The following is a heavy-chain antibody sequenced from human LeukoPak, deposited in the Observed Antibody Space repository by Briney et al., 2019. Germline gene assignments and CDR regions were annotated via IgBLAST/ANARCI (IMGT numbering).Heavy chain of an antibody. CDR3: ARDRGIAARPYYFDY. CDR2: IIPIFGTA. CDR1: GGTFSSYA. Sequence: SVKVSCKASGGTFSSYAIGWVRQAPGQGLEWMGGIIPIFGTANYAQKFQGRVTITTDESTSTAYMELSSLRSEDTAVYYCARDRGIAARPYYFDYWGQGTLVTVSS. V-gene: IGHV1-69*05. J-gene: IGHJ4*02. D-gene: IGHD6-6*01.